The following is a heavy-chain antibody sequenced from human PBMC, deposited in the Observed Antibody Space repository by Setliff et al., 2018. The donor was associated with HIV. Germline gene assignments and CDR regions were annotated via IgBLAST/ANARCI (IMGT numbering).Heavy chain of an antibody. CDR3: AMGPVGGTVDY. D-gene: IGHD1-26*01. J-gene: IGHJ4*02. Sequence: ASVKVSCKASGYTFTDYYMHWVRQAPGQGLEWMGWINPNTGATNYAQTFQGRVTVTRDTSIRTAYMDLSSLRSYDTALYYCAMGPVGGTVDYWGQGTLVTVS. CDR1: GYTFTDYY. V-gene: IGHV1-2*02. CDR2: INPNTGAT.